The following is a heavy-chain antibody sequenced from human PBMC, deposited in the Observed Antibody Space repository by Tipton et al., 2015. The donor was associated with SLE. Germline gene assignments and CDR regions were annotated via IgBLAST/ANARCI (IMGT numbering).Heavy chain of an antibody. CDR3: AVRRVGATSVGKSPFDH. Sequence: TLSLTCTVSGGSISSSDYYWTWIRQHPGKGLEWIGYIYYSGNTYYNPSLKSRITISVDTSTNQFSLKLNSVTAADTAVYYCAVRRVGATSVGKSPFDHWGQGTLVTVSS. V-gene: IGHV4-31*03. J-gene: IGHJ4*02. D-gene: IGHD1-26*01. CDR1: GGSISSSDYY. CDR2: IYYSGNT.